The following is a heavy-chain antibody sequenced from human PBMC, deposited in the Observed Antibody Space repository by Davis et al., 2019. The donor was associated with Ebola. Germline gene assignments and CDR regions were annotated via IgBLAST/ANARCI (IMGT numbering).Heavy chain of an antibody. Sequence: PSETLSLTCAISGDSVSRKGAAWNWIRQSPSSGLEWLGRTYYESKRYIDYAPFVRSRITINPDTAKNQLSLQVDSVTPEDTAGYYCARGWLRTGMDVWGKGTTVTVSS. CDR2: TYYESKRYI. CDR3: ARGWLRTGMDV. D-gene: IGHD5-12*01. CDR1: GDSVSRKGAA. V-gene: IGHV6-1*01. J-gene: IGHJ6*04.